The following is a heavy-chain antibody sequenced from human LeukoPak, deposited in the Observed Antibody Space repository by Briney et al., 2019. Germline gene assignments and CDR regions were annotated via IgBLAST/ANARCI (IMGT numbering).Heavy chain of an antibody. CDR3: ARLSPVAGTGAFDI. CDR2: IYYSGST. V-gene: IGHV4-39*07. J-gene: IGHJ3*02. CDR1: GGSISSSSYY. D-gene: IGHD6-19*01. Sequence: SETLSLTCTVSGGSISSSSYYWGWIRQPPGKGLEWIGSIYYSGSTYYNPSLKSRVTISVDTSKNQFSLKLSSVTAADTAVYYCARLSPVAGTGAFDIWGQGTMVTVSS.